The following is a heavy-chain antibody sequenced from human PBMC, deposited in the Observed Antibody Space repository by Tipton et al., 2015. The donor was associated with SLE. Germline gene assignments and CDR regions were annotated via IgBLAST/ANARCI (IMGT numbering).Heavy chain of an antibody. Sequence: TLSLTCTVSGGSISSYYWNWIRQPPGKGLEWIGYIYYSGSTNYNPSLKSRVTISVDTSKNQFSLKLSSVTAADTAVYYCAREPLYYYDSSGYYYRYYYYYMDVWGKGTTVTVSS. CDR3: AREPLYYYDSSGYYYRYYYYYMDV. CDR1: GGSISSYY. CDR2: IYYSGST. D-gene: IGHD3-22*01. V-gene: IGHV4-59*12. J-gene: IGHJ6*03.